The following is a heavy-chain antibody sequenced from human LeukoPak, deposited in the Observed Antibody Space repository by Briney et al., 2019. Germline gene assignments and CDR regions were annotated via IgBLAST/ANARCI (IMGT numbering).Heavy chain of an antibody. CDR3: ARDCSGGSCYIDY. CDR1: GYTFTGYY. CDR2: INPNSGGT. J-gene: IGHJ4*02. D-gene: IGHD2-15*01. V-gene: IGHV1-2*06. Sequence: VSVKVSCKASGYTFTGYYMHWVRQAPGQGLEWMGRINPNSGGTNYAQKFQGRVTMTRDTSISTAYMELSRLRSDDTAVYYCARDCSGGSCYIDYWGQGTLVTVSS.